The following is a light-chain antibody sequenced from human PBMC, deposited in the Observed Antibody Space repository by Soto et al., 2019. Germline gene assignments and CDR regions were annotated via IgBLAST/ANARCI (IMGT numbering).Light chain of an antibody. CDR1: QSISSL. Sequence: DIQMTQSPSTLSAYVGDRITITCRASQSISSLLAWYQQKPGKAPKLLIYGASTLESGVPSRFSGSGSETEFTLTITSLQPDDFGTYYCQQYSTFLLTVGGGTKVDIK. CDR3: QQYSTFLLT. CDR2: GAS. J-gene: IGKJ4*01. V-gene: IGKV1-5*03.